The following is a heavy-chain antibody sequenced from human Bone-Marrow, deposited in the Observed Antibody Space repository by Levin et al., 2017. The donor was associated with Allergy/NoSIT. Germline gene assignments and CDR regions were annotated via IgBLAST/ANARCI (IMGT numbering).Heavy chain of an antibody. CDR1: GILFSSYD. V-gene: IGHV3-21*01. J-gene: IGHJ6*02. D-gene: IGHD3-22*01. CDR3: ASWAMYHYDRSAVEYFYYAMDV. CDR2: ISAGGNYI. Sequence: GESLKISCAASGILFSSYDMNWVRQAPGKGLEWVSSISAGGNYIYYADSVKGRFTISRDNAKNSLFLQMNSLRAEDTAVYYCASWAMYHYDRSAVEYFYYAMDVWGQGTTVTVSS.